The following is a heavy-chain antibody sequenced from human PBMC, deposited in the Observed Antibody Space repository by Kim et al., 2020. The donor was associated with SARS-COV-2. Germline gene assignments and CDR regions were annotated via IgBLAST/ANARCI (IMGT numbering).Heavy chain of an antibody. J-gene: IGHJ6*01. CDR3: STEEYSRQGVFHDYY. CDR1: GFTFSGSP. V-gene: IGHV3-73*01. Sequence: GGSLRLSCAVSGFTFSGSPINWVRQASGKGLEWVGHIRSKVDSSTAEYAAPVKGRFTISRDDSKATAYLEMNSLEIEDTAVYYCSTEEYSRQGVFHDYY. D-gene: IGHD6-6*01. CDR2: IRSKVDSSTA.